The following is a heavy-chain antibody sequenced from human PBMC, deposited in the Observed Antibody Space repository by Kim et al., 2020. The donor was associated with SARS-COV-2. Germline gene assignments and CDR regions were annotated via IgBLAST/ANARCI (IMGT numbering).Heavy chain of an antibody. CDR3: ARRNRDLRCSSTSCYEGGNNWFDP. CDR1: GGSVSSGSYY. J-gene: IGHJ5*02. D-gene: IGHD2-2*01. CDR2: IYYSGST. Sequence: SETLSLTCTVSGGSVSSGSYYWSWIRQPPGKGLEWIGYIYYSGSTNYNPSLKSRVTISVDMSKNQFSLKLRSVTAADTAVYYCARRNRDLRCSSTSCYEGGNNWFDPWGQGTLVTVSS. V-gene: IGHV4-61*01.